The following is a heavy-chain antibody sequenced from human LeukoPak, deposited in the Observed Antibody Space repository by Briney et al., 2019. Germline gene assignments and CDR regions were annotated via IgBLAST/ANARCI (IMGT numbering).Heavy chain of an antibody. CDR3: ARSLSGGGGLYYYYYYMDV. Sequence: SETLSLTCTVSGGSISSYYWSWIRQPPGKGLEWIGHIYYSGSTNYNPSLKSRVNISVDPSKNQFSLKLSSVNAADTAVYHCARSLSGGGGLYYYYYYMDVLGKGTTVNGSS. CDR2: IYYSGST. J-gene: IGHJ6*03. D-gene: IGHD2-15*01. V-gene: IGHV4-59*01. CDR1: GGSISSYY.